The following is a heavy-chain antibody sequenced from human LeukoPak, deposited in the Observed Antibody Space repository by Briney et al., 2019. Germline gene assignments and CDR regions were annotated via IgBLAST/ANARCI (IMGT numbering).Heavy chain of an antibody. CDR1: GGTFSSYA. Sequence: SVKVSCKASGGTFSSYAVSWVRQAPGQGLEWRGGMSPIFGTANYAQKFRARVPITADKSTRTAYMELSSLRSEDTAVYYCARGRYDSLTSYHDLFDYWGRGTLVTVSS. CDR3: ARGRYDSLTSYHDLFDY. D-gene: IGHD3/OR15-3a*01. CDR2: MSPIFGTA. J-gene: IGHJ4*02. V-gene: IGHV1-69*06.